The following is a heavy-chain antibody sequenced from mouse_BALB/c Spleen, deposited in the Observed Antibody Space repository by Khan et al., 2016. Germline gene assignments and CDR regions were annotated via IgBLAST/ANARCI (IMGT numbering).Heavy chain of an antibody. CDR2: INPSTGYT. CDR3: AYYGNYDY. V-gene: IGHV1-7*01. Sequence: QVQLQQSGAELVKPGASVKMSCKASGYTFTSYWMHWVKQRPGQGLEWIGYINPSTGYTEYNQKFKDKATLTADKSSSTAYMQLSSLTSEDSAVYYCAYYGNYDYWGQGTTLTVSS. J-gene: IGHJ2*01. CDR1: GYTFTSYW. D-gene: IGHD2-1*01.